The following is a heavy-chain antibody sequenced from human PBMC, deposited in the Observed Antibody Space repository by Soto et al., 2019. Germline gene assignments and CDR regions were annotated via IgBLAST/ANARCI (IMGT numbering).Heavy chain of an antibody. Sequence: QLQLQESGPGLVKPSETLSLTCTVSGGSISSSSYYWGWIRQPPGKGLEWIGSIYYSGSTYYNPSLKSRVTISVDTSKNQFSLNLSSVTAADTAVYYCTRPYRYYYYMDVWGKGTTVTVSS. J-gene: IGHJ6*03. CDR1: GGSISSSSYY. V-gene: IGHV4-39*01. CDR3: TRPYRYYYYMDV. D-gene: IGHD2-2*02. CDR2: IYYSGST.